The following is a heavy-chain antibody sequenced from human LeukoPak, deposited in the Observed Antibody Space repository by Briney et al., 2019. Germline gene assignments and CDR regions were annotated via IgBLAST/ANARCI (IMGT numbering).Heavy chain of an antibody. CDR3: ARDERYCSNTSCYVFDY. CDR1: GYTFTSYG. D-gene: IGHD2-2*01. Sequence: ASVKVSCKASGYTFTSYGISWVRQAPGQGLEWMGWISAYNGNTNYAQKLQGRVTMTTDTSTSTAYMELRSLRSDDTAVYYCARDERYCSNTSCYVFDYWGQGTLVTVSS. J-gene: IGHJ4*02. CDR2: ISAYNGNT. V-gene: IGHV1-18*01.